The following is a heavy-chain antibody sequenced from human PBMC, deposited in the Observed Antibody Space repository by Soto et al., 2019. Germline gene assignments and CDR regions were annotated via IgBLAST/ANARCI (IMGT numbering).Heavy chain of an antibody. CDR2: INPNSGGT. J-gene: IGHJ3*02. CDR3: AEEGGIFGTERVFDI. Sequence: GASVKVSCKASGYTFTGYYMHWVRQAPGQGLEWMGWINPNSGGTNYAQKFQGWVTMTRDTSISTAYMELSRLRSDDTAVFSCAEEGGIFGTERVFDIWGKGKRVPVS. V-gene: IGHV1-2*04. CDR1: GYTFTGYY. D-gene: IGHD3-3*01.